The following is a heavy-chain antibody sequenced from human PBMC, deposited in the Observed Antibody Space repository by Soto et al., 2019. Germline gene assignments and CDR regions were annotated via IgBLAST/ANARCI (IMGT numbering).Heavy chain of an antibody. CDR1: GFTFSTYA. V-gene: IGHV3-23*01. J-gene: IGHJ3*02. D-gene: IGHD2-15*01. CDR3: AKGRGDHQWWVFDI. CDR2: LTGSGDNT. Sequence: EVQLLESGGGLVQPGGSLRLSCAASGFTFSTYAMTWVRQAPGKGLEWVSLLTGSGDNTYYADSVKGRFTISRDNFKNSLYVQMNSLRAEDTAVYYWAKGRGDHQWWVFDIWGQGTMVTVSS.